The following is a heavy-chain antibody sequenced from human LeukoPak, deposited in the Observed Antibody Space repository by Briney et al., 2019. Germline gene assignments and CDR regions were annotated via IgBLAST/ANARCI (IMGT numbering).Heavy chain of an antibody. V-gene: IGHV3-21*01. CDR3: LTSSSHYTPDY. J-gene: IGHJ4*02. Sequence: GGSLRLSCAASGFTFSNYSMNWVRQAPGKGLEWVSSISSSSTYIYYADSVKGRFTISRDNAKTSLYLQMNSLRAEDTAVYHCLTSSSHYTPDYWGQGTLVTVSS. D-gene: IGHD2-2*01. CDR1: GFTFSNYS. CDR2: ISSSSTYI.